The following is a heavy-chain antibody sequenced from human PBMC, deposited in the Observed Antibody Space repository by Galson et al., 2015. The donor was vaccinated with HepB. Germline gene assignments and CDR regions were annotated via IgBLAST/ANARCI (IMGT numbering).Heavy chain of an antibody. V-gene: IGHV1-69*04. CDR3: AREISSGWYFVI. CDR2: IIPILGIA. CDR1: GGTFSSYA. J-gene: IGHJ3*02. Sequence: SVKVSCKASGGTFSSYAISWVRQAPGQGLEWMGRIIPILGIANYAQKFQGRVTITADKSTSTAYMELSSLRSEDTAVYYCAREISSGWYFVIWGQGTMVTVSS. D-gene: IGHD6-19*01.